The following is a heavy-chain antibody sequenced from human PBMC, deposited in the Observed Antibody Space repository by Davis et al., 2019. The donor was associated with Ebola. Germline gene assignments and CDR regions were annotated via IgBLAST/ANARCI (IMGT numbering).Heavy chain of an antibody. D-gene: IGHD2-21*01. Sequence: GGSLRLSCAASAFTFSLFAMHWVRQAPGKGLEWVAVISFDGSNEYYADSVKGRFTISRDNSQKTVDLQMNSLRAEDTAVYYCAKGLVVISNYYGMDVWGQGTAVTVAS. CDR1: AFTFSLFA. J-gene: IGHJ6*02. CDR2: ISFDGSNE. V-gene: IGHV3-30*04. CDR3: AKGLVVISNYYGMDV.